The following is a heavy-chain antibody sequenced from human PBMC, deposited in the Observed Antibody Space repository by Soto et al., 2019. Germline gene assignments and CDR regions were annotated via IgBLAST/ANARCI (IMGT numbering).Heavy chain of an antibody. CDR3: AITTSTVSYWFDP. Sequence: PVGSLRLSCAASGFSFSGYWMGWVRQAPGKGPEWVANIKEDGTEQHYVDSVKGRFTISRDNSENSLFLQMNNLRAEDSAIYYCAITTSTVSYWFDPWGPGTQVTVSS. V-gene: IGHV3-7*03. J-gene: IGHJ5*02. D-gene: IGHD4-4*01. CDR2: IKEDGTEQ. CDR1: GFSFSGYW.